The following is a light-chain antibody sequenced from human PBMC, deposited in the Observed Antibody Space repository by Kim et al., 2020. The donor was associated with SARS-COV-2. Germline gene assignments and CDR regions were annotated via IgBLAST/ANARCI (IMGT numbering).Light chain of an antibody. V-gene: IGLV3-1*01. CDR2: QHS. Sequence: SYELTQPPSVSVSPGQTASITCSGDKLGDKYACWYQQKPGQSPVLVIYQHSKRPSGIPERFSGSNSGNTATLTISRTQAMDEADYYCQAWDSSTVVFGGGTQLTVL. CDR1: KLGDKY. J-gene: IGLJ2*01. CDR3: QAWDSSTVV.